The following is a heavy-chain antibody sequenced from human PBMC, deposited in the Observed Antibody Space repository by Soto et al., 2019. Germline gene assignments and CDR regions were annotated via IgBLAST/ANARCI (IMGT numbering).Heavy chain of an antibody. CDR2: ISGSGGST. CDR3: AKDRPNYDFWSGYSPTDY. Sequence: GGSLRLSCAASGFTFSSYAMSWVRQAPGKGLEWVSAISGSGGSTYYADSVKGRFTISRDNSKNTLYLQMNSLRAEDTAVYYCAKDRPNYDFWSGYSPTDYWGQGTLVTVSS. J-gene: IGHJ4*02. CDR1: GFTFSSYA. D-gene: IGHD3-3*01. V-gene: IGHV3-23*01.